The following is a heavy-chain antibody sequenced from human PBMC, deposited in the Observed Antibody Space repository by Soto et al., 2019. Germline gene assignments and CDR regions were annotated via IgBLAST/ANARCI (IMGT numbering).Heavy chain of an antibody. V-gene: IGHV3-33*01. D-gene: IGHD2-15*01. Sequence: GGSLRLSCAASGFKFSTYGMHWVRQAPGKGLQWMAGTWYDGSEVWYADSLKGRITISKDNVRNTLYLQINSLRAEDTAVYYCARVYCSGGSCYSPSAGAFDIWGQGTMVTVSS. CDR1: GFKFSTYG. J-gene: IGHJ3*02. CDR2: TWYDGSEV. CDR3: ARVYCSGGSCYSPSAGAFDI.